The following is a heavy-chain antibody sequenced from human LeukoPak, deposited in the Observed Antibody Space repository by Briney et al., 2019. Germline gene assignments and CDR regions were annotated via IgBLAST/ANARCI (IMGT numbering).Heavy chain of an antibody. CDR2: IYYTGST. CDR1: GGSISSYY. J-gene: IGHJ4*02. CDR3: ARGETSGYDSFFVY. Sequence: SETLSLTCTVSGGSISSYYWNWIRQPPGKGLEWIGYIYYTGSTNYNPSLKSRVTLSVDTSKNQFSLKLSSVTAADTAVYYCARGETSGYDSFFVYWGQGTLVTVSS. V-gene: IGHV4-59*08. D-gene: IGHD5-12*01.